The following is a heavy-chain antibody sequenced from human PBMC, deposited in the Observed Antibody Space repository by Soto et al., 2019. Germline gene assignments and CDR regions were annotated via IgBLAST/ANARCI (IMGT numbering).Heavy chain of an antibody. J-gene: IGHJ4*02. D-gene: IGHD6-6*01. Sequence: QVQLVESGGGVVQPGRSLRLSCAASGFTFSSYAMHWVRQAPGKGLEWVAVISYDGSNKYYADSVKGRFTISRDNSKNTLYLQMNSLRAEDTAVYYCARVRSYSSSSTYDYWGQGTLVTVSS. CDR1: GFTFSSYA. CDR2: ISYDGSNK. V-gene: IGHV3-30-3*01. CDR3: ARVRSYSSSSTYDY.